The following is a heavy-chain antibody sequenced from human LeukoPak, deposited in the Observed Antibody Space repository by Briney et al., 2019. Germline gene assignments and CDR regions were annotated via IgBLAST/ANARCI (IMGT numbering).Heavy chain of an antibody. V-gene: IGHV3-7*03. CDR1: GLNFSSRW. CDR3: ARDSGWWRFDF. Sequence: GGSLRLSCAASGLNFSSRWMNWVRQAPGQGLEWVASIKEDGSEKHYVDSVKGRFTIPRDNGKNSLYLQMNSLRAEDTAVYYCARDSGWWRFDFWGQGTLVTVSS. CDR2: IKEDGSEK. D-gene: IGHD6-13*01. J-gene: IGHJ4*02.